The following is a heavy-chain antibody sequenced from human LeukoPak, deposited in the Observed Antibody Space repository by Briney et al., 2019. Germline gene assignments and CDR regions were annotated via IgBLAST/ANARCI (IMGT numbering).Heavy chain of an antibody. CDR2: IYHSGST. V-gene: IGHV4-38-2*02. Sequence: PSETLSLTCSVSGYSISSGYYWGWIRQPPGKGLEWIGTIYHSGSTYYNPSLKRRVTISVDTSKNQFSLKLSSVTAADTAVYYCARHYDILTGFFDYWGQGILVTVSS. J-gene: IGHJ4*02. CDR3: ARHYDILTGFFDY. CDR1: GYSISSGYY. D-gene: IGHD3-9*01.